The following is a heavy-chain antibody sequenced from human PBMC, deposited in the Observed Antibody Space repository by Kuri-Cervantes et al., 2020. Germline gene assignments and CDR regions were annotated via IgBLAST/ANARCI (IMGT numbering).Heavy chain of an antibody. CDR3: ARSRPYSGGKVWVDLDH. D-gene: IGHD5-12*01. Sequence: GSLRLSCAVSDYSISSGYYWGWIRQPPGKGLEWIGEINHSGSTNYNPSLKSRVTISVDTSNNEFSLKVTSVTAADTAVYYCARSRPYSGGKVWVDLDHWGQGSLVTVSS. CDR1: DYSISSGYY. V-gene: IGHV4-38-2*01. CDR2: INHSGST. J-gene: IGHJ4*02.